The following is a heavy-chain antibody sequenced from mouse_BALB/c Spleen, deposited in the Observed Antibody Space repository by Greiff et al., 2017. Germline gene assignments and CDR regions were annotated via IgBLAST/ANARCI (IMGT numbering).Heavy chain of an antibody. CDR2: INPSNGRT. J-gene: IGHJ2*01. Sequence: VQLQQPGAELVKPGASVKLSCKASGYTFTSYWMHWVKQRPGQGLEWIGEINPSNGRTNYNEKFKSKATLTVDKSSSEAYMQLSSLTSEDSAVYYCHTGTGDYWGQGTTLTVSS. V-gene: IGHV1S81*02. CDR1: GYTFTSYW. CDR3: HTGTGDY. D-gene: IGHD4-1*01.